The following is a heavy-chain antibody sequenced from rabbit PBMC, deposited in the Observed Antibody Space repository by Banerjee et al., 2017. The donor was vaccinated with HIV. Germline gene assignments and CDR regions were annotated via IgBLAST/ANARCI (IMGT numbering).Heavy chain of an antibody. CDR1: GFSFSRSYW. CDR3: ARDLAGVIGWNFNL. Sequence: EESGGDLVKPEGSLTLTCTASGFSFSRSYWICWVRQAPGKGLEWIGCIYTGSSGSTYYASWAKGRFTISKTSSTTVTLQMTSLTAADTATYFCARDLAGVIGWNFNLWGPGTLVTVS. J-gene: IGHJ4*01. CDR2: IYTGSSGST. D-gene: IGHD4-1*01. V-gene: IGHV1S45*01.